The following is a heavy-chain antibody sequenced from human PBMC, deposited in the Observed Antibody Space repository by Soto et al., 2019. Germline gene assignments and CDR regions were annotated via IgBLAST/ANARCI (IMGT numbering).Heavy chain of an antibody. V-gene: IGHV1-2*04. J-gene: IGHJ6*02. D-gene: IGHD4-4*01. CDR3: ASNSNPLVFYYYGMDV. Sequence: ASVKVSCKASGYTFTGYYMHWVRQAPGQGLEWMGWINPNSGGTNYAQKFQGWVTMTRDTSISTAYMELSRLRSDDTAVYYCASNSNPLVFYYYGMDVWGQGTTVTVSS. CDR1: GYTFTGYY. CDR2: INPNSGGT.